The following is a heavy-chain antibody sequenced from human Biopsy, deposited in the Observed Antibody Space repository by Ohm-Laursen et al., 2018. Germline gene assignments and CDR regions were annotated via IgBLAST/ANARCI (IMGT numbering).Heavy chain of an antibody. D-gene: IGHD3-9*01. CDR3: ARVPAYPSIDGYYGLDL. V-gene: IGHV1-2*02. Sequence: ASVTVSCQASGYTFAGYYLHWVRQAPGHGLEWLGWINPNSGNANYAQSFQGRLTVTRDTSISTAYMELTSLTFDDTDIYYCARVPAYPSIDGYYGLDLWGQGTTVIVSS. J-gene: IGHJ6*02. CDR1: GYTFAGYY. CDR2: INPNSGNA.